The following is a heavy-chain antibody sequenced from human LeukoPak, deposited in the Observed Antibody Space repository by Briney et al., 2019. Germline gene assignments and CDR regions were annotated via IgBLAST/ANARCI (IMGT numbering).Heavy chain of an antibody. CDR1: GRYIGSSSFY. CDR2: IYYSGST. J-gene: IGHJ6*03. Sequence: PSETLSLTCTVSGRYIGSSSFYWGWIRQPPGKGLEWIGSIYYSGSTYYNPSLKSRVTISVDTSKNQFSLKLSSVTAADTAVYFRARGRVSSSTWYSTYYYYFYMDVWGKGTTVTVSS. V-gene: IGHV4-39*07. D-gene: IGHD6-13*01. CDR3: ARGRVSSSTWYSTYYYYFYMDV.